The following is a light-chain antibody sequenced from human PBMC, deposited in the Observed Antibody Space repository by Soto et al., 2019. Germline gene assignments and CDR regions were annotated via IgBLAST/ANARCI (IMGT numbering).Light chain of an antibody. CDR3: QQSYSTPWT. CDR1: QRISSY. CDR2: AAS. J-gene: IGKJ1*01. Sequence: DIQMTQSPSSLSASVGDRVTITCRASQRISSYLNWYQQKPGKAPKLLIYAASSLQSGVPSRFSGSGSGTDFILTISGLQPEDLATYYCQQSYSTPWTFGQGTKVEIK. V-gene: IGKV1-39*01.